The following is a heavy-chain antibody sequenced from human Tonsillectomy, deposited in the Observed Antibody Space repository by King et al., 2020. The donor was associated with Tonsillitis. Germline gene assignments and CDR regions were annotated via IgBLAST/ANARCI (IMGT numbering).Heavy chain of an antibody. Sequence: QLVQSGAELRKPGASVSVSCRTSADTFAGHFVHWVRQAPGQGLEWMGWINPNSGDTHYAQKSQGRVTMSGDVSATTAYMGLSSLGPDDSAVYYCATNALGSDSSAYRDFRHWGQGTLVTVSS. J-gene: IGHJ1*01. CDR1: ADTFAGHF. V-gene: IGHV1-2*02. CDR3: ATNALGSDSSAYRDFRH. CDR2: INPNSGDT. D-gene: IGHD3-22*01.